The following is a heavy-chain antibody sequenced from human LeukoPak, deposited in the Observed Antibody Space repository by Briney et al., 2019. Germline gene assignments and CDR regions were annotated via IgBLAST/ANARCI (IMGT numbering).Heavy chain of an antibody. V-gene: IGHV4-59*01. CDR2: IYYSGST. CDR1: GGSISSYY. D-gene: IGHD3-10*01. J-gene: IGHJ4*02. Sequence: SETLSLTCTVSGGSISSYYWSWIRQPPGKGLEWIGYIYYSGSTNYNPSLKSRVTISVGTSKNQFSLKLTSVTAADTAVYFCARIWFGLRRLYYFDYWGQGTLVTVSS. CDR3: ARIWFGLRRLYYFDY.